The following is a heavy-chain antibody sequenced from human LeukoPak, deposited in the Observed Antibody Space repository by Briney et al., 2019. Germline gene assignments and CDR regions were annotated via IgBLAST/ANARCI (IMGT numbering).Heavy chain of an antibody. V-gene: IGHV4-59*01. Sequence: SETLSLTCTVSGGSISTYYWSWIRQPPGKGLEWIGFIHYSGSTKYNPSLNSRVTISVDTSKNQFPLTLSSVTAADTAVYYCAREYSYGYSYYFDYWGQGTLVTVSS. D-gene: IGHD5-18*01. J-gene: IGHJ4*02. CDR2: IHYSGST. CDR1: GGSISTYY. CDR3: AREYSYGYSYYFDY.